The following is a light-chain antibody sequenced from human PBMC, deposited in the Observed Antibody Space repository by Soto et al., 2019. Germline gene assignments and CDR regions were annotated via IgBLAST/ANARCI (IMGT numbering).Light chain of an antibody. CDR3: QHANSFPFT. V-gene: IGKV1-12*01. Sequence: DIEMTQSPSSVSASLGDTVTLSCRASEGLSSCLAWYQQKPGKAPKLLIYAASSMDTGVPARFSGSGSATDFTLTISSLQSEDFAAYYCQHANSFPFTFGRGTKVEIK. CDR1: EGLSSC. CDR2: AAS. J-gene: IGKJ4*01.